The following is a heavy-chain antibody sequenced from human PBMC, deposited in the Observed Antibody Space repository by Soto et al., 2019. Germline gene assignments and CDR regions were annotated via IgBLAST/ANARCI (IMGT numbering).Heavy chain of an antibody. J-gene: IGHJ6*02. CDR1: GFTFSGYY. D-gene: IGHD3-3*01. Sequence: GGSLRLSCAASGFTFSGYYMSWIRQAPGKGLEWVSYISSTSLYTNHADSVKGRFTISRDNAKHSLYLQMNSLRAEDTAVYYCAREFWSGSYTSNYGMDVWGQGTTVTVSS. V-gene: IGHV3-11*06. CDR3: AREFWSGSYTSNYGMDV. CDR2: ISSTSLYT.